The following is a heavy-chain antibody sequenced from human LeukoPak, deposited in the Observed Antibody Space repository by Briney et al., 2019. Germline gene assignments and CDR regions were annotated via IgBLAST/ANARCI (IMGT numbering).Heavy chain of an antibody. CDR2: ITASGGST. J-gene: IGHJ6*02. CDR3: AKYVGQSGSNYYGLDV. D-gene: IGHD1-26*01. V-gene: IGHV3-23*01. Sequence: GGPLRLSCVVSGFTFSSYAINWVRQAPGKGLEWVSGITASGGSTYYTDSVKGRFTISRDNSKNTLFMQMNSLRDEDTALYYCAKYVGQSGSNYYGLDVWGQGTAVTVSS. CDR1: GFTFSSYA.